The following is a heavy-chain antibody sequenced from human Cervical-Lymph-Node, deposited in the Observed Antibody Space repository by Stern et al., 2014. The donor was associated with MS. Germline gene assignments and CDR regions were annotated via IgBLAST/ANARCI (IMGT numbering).Heavy chain of an antibody. CDR1: GYTFTSYA. CDR3: ARDRRIMITFGGLIVTPDGMDV. V-gene: IGHV1-3*04. D-gene: IGHD3-16*02. J-gene: IGHJ6*02. CDR2: INTDKGDT. Sequence: QVQLVQSGAEVNKPGASVKLSCKASGYTFTSYAMHWVRQAPGQRLEWMGWINTDKGDTKYSQNFQGRVSITRDTSASTVYIELSSLRSEDTAVYYCARDRRIMITFGGLIVTPDGMDVWGRGTTITVSS.